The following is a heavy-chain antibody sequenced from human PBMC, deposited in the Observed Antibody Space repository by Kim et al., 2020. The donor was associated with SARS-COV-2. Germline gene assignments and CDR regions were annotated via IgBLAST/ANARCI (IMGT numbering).Heavy chain of an antibody. Sequence: ASVKVSCKASGYTFTSYYMHWVRQAPGQGLEWMGIINPSGGSTSYAQKFQGRVTMTRDTSTSTVYMELSSLRSEDTAVYYCARERFVVVPAAIMAYYYYMAVWGKGTTVTVSS. J-gene: IGHJ6*03. D-gene: IGHD2-2*02. CDR3: ARERFVVVPAAIMAYYYYMAV. CDR2: INPSGGST. CDR1: GYTFTSYY. V-gene: IGHV1-46*01.